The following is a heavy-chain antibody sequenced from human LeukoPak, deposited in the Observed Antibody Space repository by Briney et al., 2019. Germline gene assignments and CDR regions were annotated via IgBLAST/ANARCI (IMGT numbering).Heavy chain of an antibody. J-gene: IGHJ6*04. CDR2: MNPNSGNT. CDR3: ATQLDV. CDR1: GYTFSVSY. Sequence: GASVKVSCKASGYTFSVSYIHWVRQATGQGLEWMGWMNPNSGNTGYAQKFQGRVTITRNTSISTAYMELSSLRSEDTAVYYCATQLDVWGKGTTVTVSS. V-gene: IGHV1-8*03.